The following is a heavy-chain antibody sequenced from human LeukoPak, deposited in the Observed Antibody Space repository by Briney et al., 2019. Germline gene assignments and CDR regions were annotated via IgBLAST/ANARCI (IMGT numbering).Heavy chain of an antibody. Sequence: PSETLSLTCTVSGYSISSGYYWGWIRQPPGKGLEWIGSINHSGNTYYNPSLKSRVTISVDTSKNHFSLKLNSVTAADTAVYYCARSGYSSGYYPSDYWGQGTLVTVSS. CDR1: GYSISSGYY. CDR3: ARSGYSSGYYPSDY. CDR2: INHSGNT. J-gene: IGHJ4*02. V-gene: IGHV4-38-2*02. D-gene: IGHD3-22*01.